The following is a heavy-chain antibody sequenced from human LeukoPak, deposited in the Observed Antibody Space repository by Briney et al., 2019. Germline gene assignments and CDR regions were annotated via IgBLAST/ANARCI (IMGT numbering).Heavy chain of an antibody. D-gene: IGHD5-18*01. J-gene: IGHJ3*02. CDR2: INHSGST. CDR3: ARPRGYSYGRHAFDI. Sequence: SETLSLTCAVYGGSFSGYYWSWIRQPPGKGLEWIGEINHSGSTNYNPSLKSRVTISVDTSKNQFSLKLSSVTAADTAVYYCARPRGYSYGRHAFDIWGQGTMVTVSS. V-gene: IGHV4-34*01. CDR1: GGSFSGYY.